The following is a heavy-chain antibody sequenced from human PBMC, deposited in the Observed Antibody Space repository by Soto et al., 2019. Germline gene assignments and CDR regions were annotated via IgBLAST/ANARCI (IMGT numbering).Heavy chain of an antibody. CDR2: IIPMFSAP. Sequence: QVLLVQSGAEVKKPGSSVKVSCKTSGDTFSSFAISWVRLVPGQGLEWMGVIIPMFSAPTYAQNFQGRVSITADDSTRTAYMELSSLRSEDTAIYYCARDRVLRGNAYYYGMDVWGQGTTVTVSS. V-gene: IGHV1-69*12. CDR1: GDTFSSFA. CDR3: ARDRVLRGNAYYYGMDV. D-gene: IGHD2-8*02. J-gene: IGHJ6*02.